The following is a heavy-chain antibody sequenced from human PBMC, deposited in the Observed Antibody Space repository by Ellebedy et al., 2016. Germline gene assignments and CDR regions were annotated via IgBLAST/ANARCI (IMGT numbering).Heavy chain of an antibody. V-gene: IGHV3-53*01. J-gene: IGHJ4*02. D-gene: IGHD6-19*01. Sequence: GGSLRLSCAASGFSASRYAMSWVRQAPGQGLEWVASINNGNNPYYAESVRGRFTISRDTSENTVYLQMNSLRVDDTAVYYCAKDHPSSGWPTFEYWGQGTQVTVSS. CDR3: AKDHPSSGWPTFEY. CDR1: GFSASRYA. CDR2: INNGNNP.